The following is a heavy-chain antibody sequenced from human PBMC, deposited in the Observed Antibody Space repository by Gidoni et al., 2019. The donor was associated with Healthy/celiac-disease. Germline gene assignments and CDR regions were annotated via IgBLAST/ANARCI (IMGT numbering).Heavy chain of an antibody. Sequence: QVQLVESGGGVVQPGRSLRLSCAASGFTFSSYGMHWVRQAPGKGLEWVAVISYDGSNKYYADSVKGRFTISRDNSKNTLYLQMNSLRAEDTAVYYCAKDDVGYDSSSTLIDIWGQGTMVTVSS. CDR1: GFTFSSYG. J-gene: IGHJ3*02. CDR3: AKDDVGYDSSSTLIDI. V-gene: IGHV3-30*18. D-gene: IGHD3-22*01. CDR2: ISYDGSNK.